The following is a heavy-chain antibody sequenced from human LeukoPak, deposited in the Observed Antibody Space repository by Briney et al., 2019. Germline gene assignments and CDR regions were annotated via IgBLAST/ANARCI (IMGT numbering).Heavy chain of an antibody. CDR2: ITGDCNYI. Sequence: GSLRLSCAASGFTFNDYTMTWVRQAPGKGLEWVSSITGDCNYIFYADSVKGRFTISRDNAQNSLFLELNSLRGEDTAVYYCARERNFYYFDYWGQGALVTVSS. J-gene: IGHJ4*02. CDR1: GFTFNDYT. V-gene: IGHV3-21*01. CDR3: ARERNFYYFDY. D-gene: IGHD3-3*01.